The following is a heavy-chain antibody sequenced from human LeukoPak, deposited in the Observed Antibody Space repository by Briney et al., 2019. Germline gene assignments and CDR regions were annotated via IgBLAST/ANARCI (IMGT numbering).Heavy chain of an antibody. CDR3: ARDRITVTGAYNWFDP. CDR1: GFTFSNYE. CDR2: ISGSGDIT. D-gene: IGHD6-19*01. J-gene: IGHJ5*02. Sequence: GGSLRLSCAASGFTFSNYEMTWVRQAPGKGLEWISYISGSGDITEYADSVRGRFTISRDNAKNSLYLQMNSLRVEDTAFYYCARDRITVTGAYNWFDPWGQGTLVTVSS. V-gene: IGHV3-48*03.